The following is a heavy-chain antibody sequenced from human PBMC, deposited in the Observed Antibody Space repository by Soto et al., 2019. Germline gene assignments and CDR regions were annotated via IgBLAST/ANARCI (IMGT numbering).Heavy chain of an antibody. J-gene: IGHJ6*02. V-gene: IGHV3-43*01. Sequence: LRLSCAASGFTFDDYTMHWVRQAPGKGLEWVSLISWDGGSTYYADSVKGRFTISRDNSKNSLYLQMNSLRTEDTALYYCAKDFRSTVTTPTVGMDVWGQGTTVTVSS. D-gene: IGHD4-4*01. CDR2: ISWDGGST. CDR1: GFTFDDYT. CDR3: AKDFRSTVTTPTVGMDV.